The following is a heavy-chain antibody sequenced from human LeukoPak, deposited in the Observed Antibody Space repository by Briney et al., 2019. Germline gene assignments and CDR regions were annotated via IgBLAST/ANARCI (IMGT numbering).Heavy chain of an antibody. V-gene: IGHV3-30-3*01. CDR1: GFAFSSYA. J-gene: IGHJ5*02. D-gene: IGHD1-14*01. Sequence: PGRSLRLSCAASGFAFSSYAMHWVRQAPGKGLEWVAFISYDGSSIYYADSVKGRFTIPRDNSKNTLYLQMNSLRAEDTAVYFCARDQPGTYTLSGAWGQGTLVTVSS. CDR2: ISYDGSSI. CDR3: ARDQPGTYTLSGA.